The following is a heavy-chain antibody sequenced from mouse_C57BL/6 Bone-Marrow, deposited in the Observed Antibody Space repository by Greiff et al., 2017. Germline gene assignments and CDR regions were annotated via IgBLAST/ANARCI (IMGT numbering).Heavy chain of an antibody. V-gene: IGHV2-2*01. Sequence: QVQLKESGPGLVQPSQSLSITCTVSGFSLTSYGVHWVRQSPGKGLEWLGVIWSGGSTDYNAAFISRLSISKDNSKSQVFFKMNSLQADDKAIYYCARNSAVVPHFDVWGTGTTVTVSS. CDR1: GFSLTSYG. D-gene: IGHD1-1*01. CDR2: IWSGGST. J-gene: IGHJ1*03. CDR3: ARNSAVVPHFDV.